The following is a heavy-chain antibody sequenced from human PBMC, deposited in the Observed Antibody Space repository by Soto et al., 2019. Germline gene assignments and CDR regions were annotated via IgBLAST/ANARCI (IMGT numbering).Heavy chain of an antibody. V-gene: IGHV3-30-3*01. J-gene: IGHJ4*02. D-gene: IGHD3-10*01. CDR2: ISYDGSNK. CDR3: ARDPYGSGSYCFDY. CDR1: GFTFSSYA. Sequence: QVQLVESGGGVVQPGRSLRLSCAASGFTFSSYAMHWVRQAPGKGLEWVAVISYDGSNKYYADSVKGRFTISRDNSKNTLYLQMNSLRAEDTAVNYCARDPYGSGSYCFDYWGQGTLVTVSS.